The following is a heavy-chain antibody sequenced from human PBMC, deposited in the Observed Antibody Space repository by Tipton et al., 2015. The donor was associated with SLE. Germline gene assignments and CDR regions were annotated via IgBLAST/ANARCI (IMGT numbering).Heavy chain of an antibody. CDR1: GGSISGYY. CDR2: IYYTGST. CDR3: ARDLRGTGGDWYMDV. Sequence: TLSLTCTVSGGSISGYYWSWIRQPPGKGLDWIGYIYYTGSTNYNPSLKSRVTISVDTSKSQFSLRLSSVTAADTAVYYCARDLRGTGGDWYMDVWGKGTTVTVSS. D-gene: IGHD2-21*01. J-gene: IGHJ6*03. V-gene: IGHV4-59*01.